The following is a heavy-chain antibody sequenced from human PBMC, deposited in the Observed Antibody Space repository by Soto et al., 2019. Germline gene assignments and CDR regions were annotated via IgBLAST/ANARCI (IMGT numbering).Heavy chain of an antibody. CDR2: ISGDGSST. V-gene: IGHV3-23*01. D-gene: IGHD3-3*01. CDR1: GLSSNNYT. CDR3: ASRLDGVGVFDY. J-gene: IGHJ4*02. Sequence: GGCRGGSGATSGLSSNNYTISWVRQAPGKGLEWVSAISGDGSSTNYAESVEGRFTISRDNAKNTLFLQMNRLRDDDTSLYIYASRLDGVGVFDYWGQGTLVTVSS.